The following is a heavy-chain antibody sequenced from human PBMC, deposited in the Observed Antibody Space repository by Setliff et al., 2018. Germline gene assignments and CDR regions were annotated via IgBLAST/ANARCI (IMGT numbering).Heavy chain of an antibody. CDR1: GGSISSGDYY. Sequence: SETLSLPCTVSGGSISSGDYYWSWIRQPPGKGLEWIRYIYSSGSTYYNPSLTSRVSISVDTSKNQCSLKMSSVTAADTAVYYCARESRYYYDNLGTLDYWGQGTLVTVS. J-gene: IGHJ4*02. CDR3: ARESRYYYDNLGTLDY. D-gene: IGHD3-22*01. CDR2: IYSSGST. V-gene: IGHV4-30-4*08.